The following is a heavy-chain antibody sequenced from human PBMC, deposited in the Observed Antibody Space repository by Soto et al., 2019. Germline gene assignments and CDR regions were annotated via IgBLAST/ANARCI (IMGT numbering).Heavy chain of an antibody. CDR2: IRSKAYGGTT. CDR1: GFTFGDYA. CDR3: TGSYYRLRYYYGMDV. Sequence: GSLRLSGTASGFTFGDYAMSWVRQAPGKGLEWVGFIRSKAYGGTTEYAASVKGRFTISRDDSKSIAYLQMNSLKTEDTAVYYCTGSYYRLRYYYGMDVWGQGTTVTVSS. V-gene: IGHV3-49*04. J-gene: IGHJ6*02. D-gene: IGHD1-26*01.